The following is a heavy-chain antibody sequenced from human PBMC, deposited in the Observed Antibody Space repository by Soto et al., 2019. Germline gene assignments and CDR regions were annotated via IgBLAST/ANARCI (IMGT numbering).Heavy chain of an antibody. Sequence: PVGSLKISCKGSGYSFAGYWITWVRQMPGKGLEWMGRIDPSDSQTYYSPSFRGHVTISAAKSITTVFLQWSSLRASDTAMYYCARGPTEHTYYEFWSCYPPPKWLDPRGQGTSVTISS. CDR1: GYSFAGYW. CDR3: ARGPTEHTYYEFWSCYPPPKWLDP. CDR2: IDPSDSQT. D-gene: IGHD3-3*01. V-gene: IGHV5-10-1*01. J-gene: IGHJ5*02.